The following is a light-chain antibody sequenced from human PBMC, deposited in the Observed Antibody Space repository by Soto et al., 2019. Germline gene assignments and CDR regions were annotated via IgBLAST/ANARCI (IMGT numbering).Light chain of an antibody. CDR2: DVS. J-gene: IGKJ1*01. Sequence: EIVLTQSPATLSLSPGERATLSCRASQSVSSYLAWYQQKPGQAPRLLIYDVSNRATGIPARFSGSGSGTNFTLSISSLEPEDFAVYYCQQRSNWPPTFGQGTKVDIK. CDR1: QSVSSY. V-gene: IGKV3-11*01. CDR3: QQRSNWPPT.